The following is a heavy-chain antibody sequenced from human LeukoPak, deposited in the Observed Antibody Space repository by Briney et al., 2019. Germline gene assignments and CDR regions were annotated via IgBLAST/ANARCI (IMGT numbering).Heavy chain of an antibody. CDR1: GGSITTYW. CDR2: MFYTGST. CDR3: ATPMGSCSGGSCYDY. J-gene: IGHJ4*02. D-gene: IGHD2-15*01. V-gene: IGHV4-59*08. Sequence: SETLSLTCTVSGGSITTYWWSWIRQPPGKGLGWIAYMFYTGSTNYNPSLKSRVTISVDTSQNQFSLKLSSVTAADTAVYYCATPMGSCSGGSCYDYWGQGTLVTVSS.